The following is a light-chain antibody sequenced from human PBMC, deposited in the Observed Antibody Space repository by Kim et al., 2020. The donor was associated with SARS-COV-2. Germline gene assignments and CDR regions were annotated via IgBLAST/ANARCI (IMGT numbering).Light chain of an antibody. Sequence: VSPGQTASITCSGDKLGDKHVSWYQQKPGQSPMVVIYQDNKRPSGIPERFSGSNSGNTATMTISGTQTLDEADYYCQAWDTTTVTFGGGTQLTVL. CDR1: KLGDKH. CDR2: QDN. J-gene: IGLJ2*01. CDR3: QAWDTTTVT. V-gene: IGLV3-1*01.